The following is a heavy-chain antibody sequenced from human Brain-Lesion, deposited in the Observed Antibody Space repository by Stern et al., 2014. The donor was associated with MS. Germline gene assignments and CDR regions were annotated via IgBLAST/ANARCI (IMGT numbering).Heavy chain of an antibody. Sequence: EDQLVESGGGLVQPGGSLRLSCAASGFTFSNYWMHWVRQAAGQGLVWVSRVNNDGRRTSYGDSVKGRFTMSRENAKNTLYLQMNSLRVEDTAIYYCARGERWFDSWGQGTLVTVSS. CDR3: ARGERWFDS. V-gene: IGHV3-74*02. D-gene: IGHD3-10*01. CDR2: VNNDGRRT. J-gene: IGHJ5*01. CDR1: GFTFSNYW.